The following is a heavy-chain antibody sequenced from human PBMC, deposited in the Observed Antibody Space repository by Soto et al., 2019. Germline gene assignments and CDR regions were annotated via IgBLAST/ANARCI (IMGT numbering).Heavy chain of an antibody. Sequence: QVQLQESGPRLVKPSETLSLTCAVSGDSVSSSHWWSWVRQPPVKGLEWIGEIYPSGNTNYNPSLQGRVTVSVDKSKNQFALKVTSVTAADTAVYYCARVMGVAAGGPLDYWGQGTLVTVSS. CDR3: ARVMGVAAGGPLDY. D-gene: IGHD6-13*01. V-gene: IGHV4-4*02. CDR1: GDSVSSSHW. CDR2: IYPSGNT. J-gene: IGHJ4*02.